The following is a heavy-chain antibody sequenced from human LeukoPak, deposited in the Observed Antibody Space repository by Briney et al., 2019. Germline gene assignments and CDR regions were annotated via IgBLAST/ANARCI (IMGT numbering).Heavy chain of an antibody. J-gene: IGHJ4*02. CDR3: TTDGLYYDILTGYYGVIAGFDY. CDR2: IKSKTDGGTT. CDR1: GFTFSNAW. Sequence: PGGSLRLSCAASGFTFSNAWMSWVRQAPGKGLEWVGRIKSKTDGGTTDYAAPVKGRFTISRDDSKNTLYLQMNSLKTEDTAVYYCTTDGLYYDILTGYYGVIAGFDYWGQGTLVTVSS. V-gene: IGHV3-15*01. D-gene: IGHD3-9*01.